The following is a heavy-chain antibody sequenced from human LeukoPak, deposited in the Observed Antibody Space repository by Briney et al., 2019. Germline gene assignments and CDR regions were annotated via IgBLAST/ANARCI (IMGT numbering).Heavy chain of an antibody. CDR3: ARDSPSVSDSSGWLWGNYFDY. CDR2: INPSGGTT. V-gene: IGHV1-46*01. Sequence: ASVKVSCKASGYTFTNYYVHWVRQAPGQGLEWMGIINPSGGTTRYAQKFQGRVTMTRDTSTSTVYMELSSLRSEDTAVYYCARDSPSVSDSSGWLWGNYFDYWGQGTLVTVSS. D-gene: IGHD6-19*01. J-gene: IGHJ4*02. CDR1: GYTFTNYY.